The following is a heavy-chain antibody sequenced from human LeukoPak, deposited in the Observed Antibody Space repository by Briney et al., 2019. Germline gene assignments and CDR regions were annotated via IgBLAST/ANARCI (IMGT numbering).Heavy chain of an antibody. D-gene: IGHD3-22*01. CDR3: AKAFRSGYSSYYMDV. CDR1: GFPFYDYA. J-gene: IGHJ6*03. CDR2: ISWNSGSI. Sequence: GRPLRLSCAAPGFPFYDYAMHWVRQAPGKGLEWVSGISWNSGSIGYADSVKGRFTISRDNAKNSLYLQMNSLRAEDTALYYCAKAFRSGYSSYYMDVWGKGTTVTVSS. V-gene: IGHV3-9*01.